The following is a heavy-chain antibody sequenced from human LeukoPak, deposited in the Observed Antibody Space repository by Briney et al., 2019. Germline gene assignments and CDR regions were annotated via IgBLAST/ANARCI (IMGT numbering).Heavy chain of an antibody. J-gene: IGHJ4*02. Sequence: GGSLRLSCEASRFTLSGFTISGYGMPWVRQAPGKGLEWVAFIRYDGSNKYYADSVKGRFTISRDNAKNTLYLLMNSLRAEDTAIYYCAKDMGSGWYRANFDYWGQGTLVTVSS. V-gene: IGHV3-30*02. CDR3: AKDMGSGWYRANFDY. CDR2: IRYDGSNK. CDR1: RFTLSGFTISGYG. D-gene: IGHD6-19*01.